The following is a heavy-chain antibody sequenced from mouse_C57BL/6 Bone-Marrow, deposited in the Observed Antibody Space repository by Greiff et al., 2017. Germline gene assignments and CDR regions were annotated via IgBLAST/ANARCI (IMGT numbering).Heavy chain of an antibody. Sequence: ESGAELVRPGASVKLSCTASGFNIKDDYMHWVKQRPEQGLEWIGWIDPENGDTEYASKFQGKATITADTSSNTAYLQLSSLTSEDTAVYYCTTAAFDVWGTGTTVTVSS. CDR2: IDPENGDT. CDR1: GFNIKDDY. V-gene: IGHV14-4*01. CDR3: TTAAFDV. J-gene: IGHJ1*03.